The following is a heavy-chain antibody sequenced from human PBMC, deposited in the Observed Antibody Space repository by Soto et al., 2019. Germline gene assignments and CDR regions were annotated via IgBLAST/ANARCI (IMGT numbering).Heavy chain of an antibody. V-gene: IGHV4-59*11. D-gene: IGHD3-10*01. CDR3: ERVEVSGFWESSQSYYYVDV. Sequence: QVQLHESGPGLVKPSETLSVTCTVSGVSINTQYWSWVRQPPGKGLEWIGSLLNSGKAKHNPSLQRRVSISLDTSKNQFCLKWPPVSAEGTAVYFCERVEVSGFWESSQSYYYVDVWGTGATVTVSS. J-gene: IGHJ6*03. CDR2: LLNSGKA. CDR1: GVSINTQY.